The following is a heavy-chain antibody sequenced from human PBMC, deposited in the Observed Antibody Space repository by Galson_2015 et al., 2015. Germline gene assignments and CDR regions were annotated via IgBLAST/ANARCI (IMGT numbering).Heavy chain of an antibody. J-gene: IGHJ4*02. CDR2: ISGGSATI. CDR1: EFSFSRYS. V-gene: IGHV3-48*01. Sequence: SLRLSCAASEFSFSRYSMNWVRQAPGKGLEWLSYISGGSATIYYADSVKGRFTISRDNAKKSLYLHMNNLRAEDTAMYYCARDENSGSYTAPFFDYWGQGTPVTVSS. CDR3: ARDENSGSYTAPFFDY. D-gene: IGHD1-26*01.